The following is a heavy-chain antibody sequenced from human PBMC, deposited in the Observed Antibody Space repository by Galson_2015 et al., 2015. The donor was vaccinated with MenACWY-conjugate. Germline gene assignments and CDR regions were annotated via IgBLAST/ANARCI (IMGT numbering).Heavy chain of an antibody. CDR1: GFTFTDFW. CDR2: IKEDGSVK. D-gene: IGHD6-13*01. CDR3: ATSSAAAGSS. V-gene: IGHV3-7*03. Sequence: SLRLSCAASGFTFTDFWMSWVRQAPGKGLEWVANIKEDGSVKYYLDSVRGRFTISRDNAKNSLYLQMNSLRADDTAVYYCATSSAAAGSSWGQGTLVTVS. J-gene: IGHJ4*02.